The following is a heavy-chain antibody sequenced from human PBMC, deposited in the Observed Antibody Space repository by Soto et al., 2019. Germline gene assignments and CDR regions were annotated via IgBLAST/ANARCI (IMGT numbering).Heavy chain of an antibody. Sequence: EVQLVESGGGLIQPGGSLRLSCAASGFTVSSTYMTWVRQAPGKGLEWVSVIYGGLTTSYADSVKGRFTISRDNSKNTVFLQMNSLRAEDTGVYYCARYRIEAAGTPRFNYYYGMDVWGQGTTVTVSS. CDR3: ARYRIEAAGTPRFNYYYGMDV. D-gene: IGHD6-13*01. J-gene: IGHJ6*02. V-gene: IGHV3-53*01. CDR1: GFTVSSTY. CDR2: IYGGLTT.